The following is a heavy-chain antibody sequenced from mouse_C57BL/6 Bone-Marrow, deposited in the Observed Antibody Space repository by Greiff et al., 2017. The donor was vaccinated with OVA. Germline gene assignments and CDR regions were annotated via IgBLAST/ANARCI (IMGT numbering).Heavy chain of an antibody. CDR3: TSPYYSNYAFAY. Sequence: VQRVESGAELVRPGASVTLSCKASGYTFTDYEMHWVKQTPVHGLEWIGAIDPETGGTAYNQKFKGKAILTADKSSSTAYMELRSLTSEDSAVYYCTSPYYSNYAFAYWGQGTLVTVSA. V-gene: IGHV1-15*01. CDR1: GYTFTDYE. J-gene: IGHJ3*01. D-gene: IGHD2-5*01. CDR2: IDPETGGT.